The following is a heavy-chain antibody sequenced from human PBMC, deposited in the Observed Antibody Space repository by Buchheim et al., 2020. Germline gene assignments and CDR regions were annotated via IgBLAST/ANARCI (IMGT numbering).Heavy chain of an antibody. CDR2: ISYDGSNK. D-gene: IGHD3-9*01. V-gene: IGHV3-30*04. CDR1: GFTFSSYA. CDR3: AREPLRRYFDWLLNGGMDV. J-gene: IGHJ6*02. Sequence: QVQLVESGGGVVQPGRSLRLSCAASGFTFSSYAMHWVRQAPGKGLEWVAVISYDGSNKYYADSVKGRFTISRDNSKNTLYLQMNSLRAEDTAVYYCAREPLRRYFDWLLNGGMDVWGQGTT.